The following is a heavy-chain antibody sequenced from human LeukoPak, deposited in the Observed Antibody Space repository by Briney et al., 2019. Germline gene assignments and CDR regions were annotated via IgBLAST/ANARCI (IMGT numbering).Heavy chain of an antibody. Sequence: ASVKVSCKAFGYTFTSNYMHWVRHAPGQGPEWMGVISPSGGSTTYAQKFQGRVTLTRDMSTSTDYLELSSLRSEDTAVYYCARDNSVRDEAWWFNPWGQGTLGTVSA. J-gene: IGHJ5*02. CDR3: ARDNSVRDEAWWFNP. CDR2: ISPSGGST. D-gene: IGHD5-24*01. CDR1: GYTFTSNY. V-gene: IGHV1-46*01.